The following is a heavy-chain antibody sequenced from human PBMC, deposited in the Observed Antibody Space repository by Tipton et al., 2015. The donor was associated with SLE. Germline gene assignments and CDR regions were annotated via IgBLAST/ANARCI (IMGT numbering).Heavy chain of an antibody. CDR3: ARDSGSYLNYYYYYMDV. CDR2: IYHSGST. Sequence: TLSLTCAVSGYSISSGYYWGWIRQPPGKGLEWIGSIYHSGSTYYNPSLKSRVTISVDTSKNQFSLKLSSVTAADTAVYYCARDSGSYLNYYYYYMDVWGKGTTVTVSS. CDR1: GYSISSGYY. V-gene: IGHV4-38-2*02. D-gene: IGHD1-26*01. J-gene: IGHJ6*03.